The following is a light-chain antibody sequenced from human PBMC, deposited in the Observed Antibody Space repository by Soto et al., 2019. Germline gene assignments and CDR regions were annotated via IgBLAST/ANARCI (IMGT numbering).Light chain of an antibody. CDR1: QNIGVY. V-gene: IGKV1-39*01. CDR3: QQTAANPWT. J-gene: IGKJ1*01. CDR2: AAS. Sequence: DIQMTQSPSSLSASVGDRVTITCRASQNIGVYLNWYQKKPGKAPKLLIHAASSLHSGVPSTFSGSGSGTDFALTISSLQPEDFATYSCQQTAANPWTFAQGTKVEIK.